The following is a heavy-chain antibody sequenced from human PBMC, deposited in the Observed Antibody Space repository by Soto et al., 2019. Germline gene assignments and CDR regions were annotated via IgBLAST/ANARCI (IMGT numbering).Heavy chain of an antibody. CDR2: MTPSSGYT. CDR3: ARNPYGTGLFDP. J-gene: IGHJ5*02. D-gene: IGHD2-8*02. Sequence: QVQLVQSGAEVEKPGASVRVSCKASGYTFINYDINWVRQAPGQGLEWLGWMTPSSGYTGYAQKFQGRLTMTRDTSTSTAYMELSSLRSEDTAVYYCARNPYGTGLFDPWGQGTLVTVSP. V-gene: IGHV1-8*01. CDR1: GYTFINYD.